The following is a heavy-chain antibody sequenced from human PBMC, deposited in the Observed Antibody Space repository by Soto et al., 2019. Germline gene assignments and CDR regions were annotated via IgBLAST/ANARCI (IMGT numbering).Heavy chain of an antibody. J-gene: IGHJ6*02. V-gene: IGHV3-48*02. Sequence: EVQLVESGGGLVQPGGSLRLSCAASGFTFNTYSMNWVRQAPGKGLEWVSHIRTSGNVIYYADSVKGRFTISRDNANNSLYLQMNSLRDEDTAVYYCARGYALDVWGQGTAVTVSS. CDR1: GFTFNTYS. D-gene: IGHD3-16*01. CDR2: IRTSGNVI. CDR3: ARGYALDV.